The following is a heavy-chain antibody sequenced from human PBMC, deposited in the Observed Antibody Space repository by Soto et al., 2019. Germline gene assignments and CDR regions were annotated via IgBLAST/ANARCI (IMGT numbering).Heavy chain of an antibody. CDR2: IYYGGST. CDR3: ARAYGDYPNWFDP. V-gene: IGHV4-30-4*01. CDR1: GGSISSGDYY. Sequence: PSETLSLTCTVSGGSISSGDYYWSWIRQPPGKGMEWIGYIYYGGSTYCNPSRKSRVTISVDTCKNQFSLKLSSVTAADTAVYYCARAYGDYPNWFDPWGQGTLVTVSS. D-gene: IGHD4-17*01. J-gene: IGHJ5*02.